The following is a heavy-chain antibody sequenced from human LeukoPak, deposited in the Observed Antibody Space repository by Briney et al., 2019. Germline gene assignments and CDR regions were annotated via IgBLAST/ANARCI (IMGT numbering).Heavy chain of an antibody. CDR3: AKSKRSMDYYDSSGYFQH. CDR2: ISGSGGST. D-gene: IGHD3-22*01. V-gene: IGHV3-23*01. J-gene: IGHJ1*01. Sequence: GGSLRLSCAASGFTFSSYAMSWVRQAPGKGLEWVSAISGSGGSTYYADSVKGRFTISRDNSKNTLYLQMNSLRAEDTAVYYCAKSKRSMDYYDSSGYFQHWGQGTLVTVSS. CDR1: GFTFSSYA.